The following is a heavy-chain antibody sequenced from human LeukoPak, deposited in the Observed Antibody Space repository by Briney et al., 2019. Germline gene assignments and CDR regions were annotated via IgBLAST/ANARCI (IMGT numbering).Heavy chain of an antibody. CDR2: IYYSGST. Sequence: ASETLSLTCTVSGGSISSYYWSWIRQPPGKGLEWIGYIYYSGSTNYNPSLKSRVTISVDTSKNQFSLKLSSVTAADTAVYYCARVWPRYCSSTSCYAFDYWGQGTLVTVSS. CDR1: GGSISSYY. V-gene: IGHV4-59*01. J-gene: IGHJ4*02. D-gene: IGHD2-2*01. CDR3: ARVWPRYCSSTSCYAFDY.